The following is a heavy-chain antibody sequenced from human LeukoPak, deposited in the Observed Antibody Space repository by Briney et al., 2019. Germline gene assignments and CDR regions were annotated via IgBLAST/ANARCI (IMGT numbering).Heavy chain of an antibody. D-gene: IGHD1-14*01. CDR2: IRYDGNNK. Sequence: GGSLRLSCAASGFTFSSYGMHWVRQAPGKGLEWVAFIRYDGNNKYYADSVKGRFTISRDNSKNTLYVQMNSLRAEDTAVYYCAKAGILDLPRPYYYHGIDVWGQGTTVTVSS. CDR3: AKAGILDLPRPYYYHGIDV. V-gene: IGHV3-30*02. J-gene: IGHJ6*02. CDR1: GFTFSSYG.